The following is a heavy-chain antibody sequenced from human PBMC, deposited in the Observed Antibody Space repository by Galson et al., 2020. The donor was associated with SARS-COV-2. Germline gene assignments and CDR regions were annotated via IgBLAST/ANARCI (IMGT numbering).Heavy chain of an antibody. D-gene: IGHD2-2*01. Sequence: SETLSLTCAVYGGSFNDYFWSWVRQPPGKGLEWIGEVNHSGNTNYNPSLNSRVTISVDTDKNQFSLKLSSVTAADTAVYYCARRYCSSTSCPNWFDPWGQGTLVTVSS. CDR1: GGSFNDYF. J-gene: IGHJ5*02. CDR2: VNHSGNT. CDR3: ARRYCSSTSCPNWFDP. V-gene: IGHV4-34*01.